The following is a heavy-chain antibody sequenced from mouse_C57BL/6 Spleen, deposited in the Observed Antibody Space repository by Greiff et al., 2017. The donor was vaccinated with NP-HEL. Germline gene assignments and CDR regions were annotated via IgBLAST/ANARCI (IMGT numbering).Heavy chain of an antibody. D-gene: IGHD1-1*01. CDR1: GFTFSSYA. V-gene: IGHV5-9-1*02. CDR2: ISSGGDYI. J-gene: IGHJ3*01. Sequence: EVMLVESGEGLVKPGGSLKLSCAASGFTFSSYAMSWVRQTPEKRLEWVAYISSGGDYIYYADTVKGRFTISRDNARNTLYLQMSSLKSEDTAMYYCTRANYGSSPFAYWGQGTLVTVSA. CDR3: TRANYGSSPFAY.